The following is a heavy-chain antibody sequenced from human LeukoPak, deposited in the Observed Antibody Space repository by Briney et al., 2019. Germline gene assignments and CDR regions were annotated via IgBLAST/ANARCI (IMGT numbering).Heavy chain of an antibody. Sequence: GGSLRLSCAASGFSLSKSSMLWFRQAPGKGLEWVSSISIGSSSYTYYADSLKGRFTISRDNAKNSVCLQMNSLRPEDTAVYYCASYTLWYGDSWGQGTLVTVSS. J-gene: IGHJ4*02. CDR3: ASYTLWYGDS. D-gene: IGHD3-10*01. CDR1: GFSLSKSS. V-gene: IGHV3-21*06. CDR2: ISIGSSSYT.